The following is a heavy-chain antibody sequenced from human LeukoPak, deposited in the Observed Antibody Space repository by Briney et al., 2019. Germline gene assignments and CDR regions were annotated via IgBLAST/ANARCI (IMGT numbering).Heavy chain of an antibody. J-gene: IGHJ3*02. CDR3: ARENERFGELLYGEEPDAFDI. CDR1: GFTFSIYS. D-gene: IGHD3-10*01. Sequence: PGGSLRLSCAASGFTFSIYSINWVRQAPGKGLEWVSSISSSSNYIYYADSVKGRFTISRDNAKNSLYLQMNSLRAEDTAVYYCARENERFGELLYGEEPDAFDIWGQGTMVTVSS. CDR2: ISSSSNYI. V-gene: IGHV3-21*01.